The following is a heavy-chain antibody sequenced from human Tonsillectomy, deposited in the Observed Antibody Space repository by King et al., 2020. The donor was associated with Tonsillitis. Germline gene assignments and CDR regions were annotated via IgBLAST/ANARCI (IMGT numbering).Heavy chain of an antibody. CDR1: GGSFSDYY. D-gene: IGHD4/OR15-4a*01. CDR3: ASISEGHDHGTCAHYASNCFDP. V-gene: IGHV4-34*01. Sequence: VQLQQWGAGLLKPSETLSLTCAVYGGSFSDYYWSWIRQPPGKGLEWIGETNHTGSTNYNPSLKSRVTISVDTSKNQFSLKLSSVTAADTAVYYCASISEGHDHGTCAHYASNCFDPWGQGPLVTVSS. J-gene: IGHJ5*02. CDR2: TNHTGST.